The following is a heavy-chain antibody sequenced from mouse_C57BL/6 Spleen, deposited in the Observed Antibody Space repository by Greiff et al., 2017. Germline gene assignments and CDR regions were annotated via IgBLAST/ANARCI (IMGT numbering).Heavy chain of an antibody. V-gene: IGHV5-17*01. Sequence: DVMLVESGGGLVKPGGSLKLSCAASGFTFSDYGMHWVRQAPEKGLEWVAYISSGSSTIYYADTVKGRFTISRDNAKNTLFLQMTSLRSEDTAMYYCAREITTCYFDYWGQGTTLTVSS. CDR2: ISSGSSTI. CDR1: GFTFSDYG. CDR3: AREITTCYFDY. D-gene: IGHD2-4*01. J-gene: IGHJ2*01.